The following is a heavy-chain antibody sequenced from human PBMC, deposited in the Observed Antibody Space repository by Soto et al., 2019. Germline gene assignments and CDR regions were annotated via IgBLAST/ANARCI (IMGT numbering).Heavy chain of an antibody. Sequence: PGGSLRLSCTASGFTFGDYAMSWFRQAPGKGLEWVGFIRSKAYGGTTEYAASVKGRFTISRDDSKSIAYLQMNSLKTEDTAVYYCTVYCSGGSCYLLSYYFDYWGQGTLVTVSS. CDR2: IRSKAYGGTT. J-gene: IGHJ4*02. CDR1: GFTFGDYA. CDR3: TVYCSGGSCYLLSYYFDY. V-gene: IGHV3-49*03. D-gene: IGHD2-15*01.